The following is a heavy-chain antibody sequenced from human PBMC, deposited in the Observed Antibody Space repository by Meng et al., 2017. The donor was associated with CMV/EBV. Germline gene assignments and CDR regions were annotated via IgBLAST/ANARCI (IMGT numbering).Heavy chain of an antibody. CDR1: GGFISSYF. CDR2: IYTRGST. Sequence: GQLQASAPGMVKPSETQSLSCTAAGGFISSYFWSWIRAPAGKVLEWIGRIYTRGSTNYNPSLKSRVTMSVDTSKNQFSLKLSSVTAADTAVYYCARGSYYRYVIDYWGQGTLVTVSS. D-gene: IGHD2-21*01. CDR3: ARGSYYRYVIDY. J-gene: IGHJ4*02. V-gene: IGHV4-4*07.